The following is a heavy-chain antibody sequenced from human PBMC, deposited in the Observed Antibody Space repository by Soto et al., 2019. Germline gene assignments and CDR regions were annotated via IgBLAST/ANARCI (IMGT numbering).Heavy chain of an antibody. CDR2: IFYSGST. D-gene: IGHD2-15*01. V-gene: IGHV4-39*01. CDR3: ARHLTYCSAGSCYSDFPYYGMDV. Sequence: QLQLQESGPGLVKPSETLSLTCTVSGGSISSSSYYWGWIRQPPGKGLEWIGSIFYSGSTYYNPSLRSRFTISVDTSKNQFSLKLSSVTAADPPVYYCARHLTYCSAGSCYSDFPYYGMDVWGQGTTVTVSS. CDR1: GGSISSSSYY. J-gene: IGHJ6*02.